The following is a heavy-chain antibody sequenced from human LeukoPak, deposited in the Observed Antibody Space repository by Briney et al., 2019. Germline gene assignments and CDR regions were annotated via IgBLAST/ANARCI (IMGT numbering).Heavy chain of an antibody. CDR1: GYTFTGNY. D-gene: IGHD1-20*01. V-gene: IGHV1-2*02. Sequence: ASVKVSCKTSGYTFTGNYMHWVRQAPGQGLEWMGWINPNSGGTNYAQKFQGRVTMTRDTPISTAYMELSRLRSDDTAVYYCAREYNWIYDYWGQGTLVTVSS. CDR3: AREYNWIYDY. CDR2: INPNSGGT. J-gene: IGHJ4*02.